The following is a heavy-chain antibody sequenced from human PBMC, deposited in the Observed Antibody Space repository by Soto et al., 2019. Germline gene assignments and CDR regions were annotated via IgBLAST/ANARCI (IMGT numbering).Heavy chain of an antibody. J-gene: IGHJ4*02. CDR1: SGSFSGYY. Sequence: SETLSLSCSIYSGSFSGYYWSWIRQPPGKGLEWIGEISQSGNTNYSPSLKSRVSISIDTSKKQFSLNLASVSAADTAVYYCARAPKVSGSSQTRPDFWGQGTLVTVSS. D-gene: IGHD6-6*01. CDR2: ISQSGNT. CDR3: ARAPKVSGSSQTRPDF. V-gene: IGHV4-34*01.